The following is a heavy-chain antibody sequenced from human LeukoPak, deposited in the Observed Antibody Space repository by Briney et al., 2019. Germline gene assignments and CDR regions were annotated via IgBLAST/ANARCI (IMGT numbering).Heavy chain of an antibody. Sequence: GASVKVSCKASGYTFTGHYIHWVRQAPGQGLEWMGWINPNSGGTKYAQKFQGRVTMTRDTSVSTAYMELSRLRSDDTAVYYCARETYYYGSGSSQVFDYWGQGTLVTVSS. CDR2: INPNSGGT. J-gene: IGHJ4*02. V-gene: IGHV1-2*02. CDR3: ARETYYYGSGSSQVFDY. CDR1: GYTFTGHY. D-gene: IGHD3-10*01.